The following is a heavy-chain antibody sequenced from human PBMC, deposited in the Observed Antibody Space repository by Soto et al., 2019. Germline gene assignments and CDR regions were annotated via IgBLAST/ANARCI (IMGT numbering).Heavy chain of an antibody. J-gene: IGHJ6*02. D-gene: IGHD7-27*01. CDR1: GYTFSSYG. CDR2: ISVYTGNT. V-gene: IGHV1-18*04. Sequence: ASVKVSCKASGYTFSSYGISWVRQAPGQGLEWMGWISVYTGNTNYAQKLQGRVTMTTDTSTSTAYMELRSLRSDDTAVYYCARENWDYGMDVWGQGTTVTVSS. CDR3: ARENWDYGMDV.